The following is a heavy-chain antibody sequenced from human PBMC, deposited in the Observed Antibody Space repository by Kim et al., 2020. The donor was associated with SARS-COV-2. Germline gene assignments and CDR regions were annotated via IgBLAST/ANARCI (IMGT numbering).Heavy chain of an antibody. CDR1: GFTFSDYY. Sequence: GGSLRLSCAASGFTFSDYYMSWIRQDPGKGLEWVSHISGSGDTIYYADSVKGRFTISRDNAKSSLYLQMNSLRAEDTAVYYCARDQIAAGGTTLYYYYGMDVWGQGTTVTVSS. V-gene: IGHV3-11*01. J-gene: IGHJ6*02. D-gene: IGHD6-13*01. CDR3: ARDQIAAGGTTLYYYYGMDV. CDR2: ISGSGDTI.